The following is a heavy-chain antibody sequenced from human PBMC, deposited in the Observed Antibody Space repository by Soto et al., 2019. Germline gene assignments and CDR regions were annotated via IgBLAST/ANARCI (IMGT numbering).Heavy chain of an antibody. CDR3: ARRIRGCSSTSCYYFDY. V-gene: IGHV5-51*01. Sequence: GESLKISCKGSGYSFTSYWIGWVCQMPGKGLEWMGIIYPGDSDTRYSPSFQGQVTISADKSISTAYLQWSSLKASDTAMYYCARRIRGCSSTSCYYFDYWGQGTLVTVSS. CDR1: GYSFTSYW. CDR2: IYPGDSDT. J-gene: IGHJ4*02. D-gene: IGHD2-2*01.